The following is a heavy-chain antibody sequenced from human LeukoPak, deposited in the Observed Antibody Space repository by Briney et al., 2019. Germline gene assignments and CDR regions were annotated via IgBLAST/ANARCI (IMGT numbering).Heavy chain of an antibody. CDR3: ARDHQIVVVVPDLYYYYMDV. CDR1: GYTFTGYY. D-gene: IGHD2-15*01. Sequence: ASVKVSCKASGYTFTGYYMHWVRQAPGQGLEWMGWINPNSGGTNYAQKFQGRVTMTRDTSISTAYMELSRLRSDDTAVYFCARDHQIVVVVPDLYYYYMDVWGKGTTVTISS. CDR2: INPNSGGT. V-gene: IGHV1-2*02. J-gene: IGHJ6*03.